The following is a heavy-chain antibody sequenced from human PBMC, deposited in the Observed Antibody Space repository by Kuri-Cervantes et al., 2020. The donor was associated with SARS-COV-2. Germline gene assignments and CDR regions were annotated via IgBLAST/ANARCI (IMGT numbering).Heavy chain of an antibody. CDR1: GYNFTSYG. CDR2: MNPNSGNT. D-gene: IGHD2-2*01. CDR3: ARVVPAAYYGMDV. Sequence: ASVKVSCKASGYNFTSYGISWVRQAPGQGLEWMGWMNPNSGNTGYAQKFQGRVTMTRNTSISTAYMELSSLRSEDTAVYYCARVVPAAYYGMDVWGQGTTAPSP. V-gene: IGHV1-8*02. J-gene: IGHJ6*02.